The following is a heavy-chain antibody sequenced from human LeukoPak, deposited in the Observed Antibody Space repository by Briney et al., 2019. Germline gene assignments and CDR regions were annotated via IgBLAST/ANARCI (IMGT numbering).Heavy chain of an antibody. CDR2: IYTSGST. CDR3: ARRSSELDAFDI. CDR1: GGSLSSYY. D-gene: IGHD6-25*01. Sequence: SETLSLTCTVSGGSLSSYYWSWIRQPAGKGLEWIGRIYTSGSTNYNPSLKSRVTMSVDTSKNQFSLKLSSVTAADAAVYYCARRSSELDAFDIWGQGTMVTVSS. V-gene: IGHV4-4*07. J-gene: IGHJ3*02.